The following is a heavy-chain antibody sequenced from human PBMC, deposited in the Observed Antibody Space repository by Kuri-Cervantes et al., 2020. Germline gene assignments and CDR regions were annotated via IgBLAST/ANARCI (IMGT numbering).Heavy chain of an antibody. D-gene: IGHD2-2*01. CDR2: IYSGGST. J-gene: IGHJ6*02. CDR3: ARDSIVVVPAASYYYYYGMDV. V-gene: IGHV3-53*01. Sequence: GGSLRLSCAASGFTVSSNYMSWVRQAPGKGLEWVSVIYSGGSTYYADSVKGRFTISRDNSKNTLYLQMNSLRAEDTAVYYCARDSIVVVPAASYYYYYGMDVWGQGTTVTVSS. CDR1: GFTVSSNY.